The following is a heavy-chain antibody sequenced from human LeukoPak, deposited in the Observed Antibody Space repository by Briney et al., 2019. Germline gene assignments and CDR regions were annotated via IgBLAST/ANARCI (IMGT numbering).Heavy chain of an antibody. CDR2: IYYSGST. Sequence: SETLSLTCTVSGGSISSYYWSWIRQPPGKGLDWIGYIYYSGSTNYNPSLKSRVTISVHTSKNQFSLKLSSVTAADTAVYYCARVQIGYSYGLFDYWGQGTLVTVSS. CDR1: GGSISSYY. CDR3: ARVQIGYSYGLFDY. J-gene: IGHJ4*02. V-gene: IGHV4-59*01. D-gene: IGHD5-18*01.